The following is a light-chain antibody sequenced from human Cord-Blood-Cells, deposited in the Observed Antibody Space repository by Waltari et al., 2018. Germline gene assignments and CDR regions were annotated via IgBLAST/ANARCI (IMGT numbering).Light chain of an antibody. V-gene: IGKV1-39*01. Sequence: DIQMTQSPSSLSASVGARVTIPCRASQSISSYLNWYQQKPGKAPKLLIYAASSLQSGVPSRFSGSGSGTDFTLTISSLQPEEFATYYCQQSYSTLRTFGGGTKVEIK. CDR3: QQSYSTLRT. J-gene: IGKJ4*01. CDR2: AAS. CDR1: QSISSY.